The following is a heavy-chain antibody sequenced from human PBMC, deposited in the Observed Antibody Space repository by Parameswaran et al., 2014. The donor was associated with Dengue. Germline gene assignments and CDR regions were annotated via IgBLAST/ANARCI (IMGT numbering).Heavy chain of an antibody. CDR3: ARRAPSSYYDNLNPYVGPFDI. Sequence: VRQMPGKGLEWMAIMNPADSDIRYSPSFQGQVTISADKSIATAYLQWNRLKASDTAVYFCARRAPSSYYDNLNPYVGPFDIWGQGTMVTVSS. J-gene: IGHJ3*02. V-gene: IGHV5-51*01. D-gene: IGHD3-9*01. CDR2: MNPADSDI.